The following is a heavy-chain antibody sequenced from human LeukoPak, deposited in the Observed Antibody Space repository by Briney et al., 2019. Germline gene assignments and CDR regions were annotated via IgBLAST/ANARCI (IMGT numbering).Heavy chain of an antibody. J-gene: IGHJ6*02. V-gene: IGHV1-46*01. D-gene: IGHD5-18*01. Sequence: GASVKVSCKASGYTFTSYYMHWVRQAPGQGLEWMGIINPSGGSTSYAQKFQGRVTMTRDTSTSTVYMELSSLRSEDTAVYYCARDQGYSYGHLLGSDYYYGMDVWGQGTTVTVSS. CDR1: GYTFTSYY. CDR2: INPSGGST. CDR3: ARDQGYSYGHLLGSDYYYGMDV.